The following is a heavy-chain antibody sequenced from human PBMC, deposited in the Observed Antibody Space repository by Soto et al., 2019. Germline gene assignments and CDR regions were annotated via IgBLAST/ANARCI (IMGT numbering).Heavy chain of an antibody. CDR1: GYTFTSYG. D-gene: IGHD1-1*01. CDR3: ARGRYGDY. J-gene: IGHJ4*02. CDR2: ISAHNGNT. V-gene: IGHV1-18*01. Sequence: QIHLVQSGAEVKKPGASVKVSCKASGYTFTSYGITWVRQAPGQGLEWMGWISAHNGNTDYAQKLQGRVIVTRDTSTSTAYTELRSLRSDDTTVYYCARGRYGDYSGQGALVTVSS.